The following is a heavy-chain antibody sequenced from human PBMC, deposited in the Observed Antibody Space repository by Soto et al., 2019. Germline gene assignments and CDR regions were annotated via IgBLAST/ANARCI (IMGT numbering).Heavy chain of an antibody. Sequence: ASLSLTCTVSGCSISSSACFSLVRPPPGAGLEWIWEIFHSGSTNYNPSLKSRVTISVDTSKNHFSLNLSSVTAADTAIYYCARGRGATEAYYDFWSAYYRYFDYWGQGTPVTVSS. D-gene: IGHD3-3*01. CDR2: IFHSGST. V-gene: IGHV4-4*02. J-gene: IGHJ4*02. CDR1: GCSISSSAC. CDR3: ARGRGATEAYYDFWSAYYRYFDY.